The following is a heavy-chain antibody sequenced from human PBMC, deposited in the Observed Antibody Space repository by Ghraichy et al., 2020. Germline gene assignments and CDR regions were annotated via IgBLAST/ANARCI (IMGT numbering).Heavy chain of an antibody. CDR2: ISYDGSNK. Sequence: GGSLRLSCAASGFTFSSYGMHWVRQAPGKGLEWVAVISYDGSNKYYADSVKGRFTISRDNSKNTLYLQMNSLRAEDTAVYYCAKGDSSSSFSAFDIWGQGTMVTVSS. V-gene: IGHV3-30*18. CDR3: AKGDSSSSFSAFDI. D-gene: IGHD6-6*01. CDR1: GFTFSSYG. J-gene: IGHJ3*02.